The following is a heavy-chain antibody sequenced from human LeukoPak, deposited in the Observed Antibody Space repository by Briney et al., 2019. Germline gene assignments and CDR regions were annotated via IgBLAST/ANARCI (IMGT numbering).Heavy chain of an antibody. CDR2: IYYSGST. CDR3: ARVSGYDWESFYDY. CDR1: GGSISSYY. Sequence: PSQTLSLTCTVSGGSISSYYWSWIRQPPGKGLEWIGYIYYSGSTNYNPSLKSRVTISADTSKNQFSLKLSSVTAADTAVYYCARVSGYDWESFYDYWGQGTLVTVSS. V-gene: IGHV4-59*01. J-gene: IGHJ4*02. D-gene: IGHD5-12*01.